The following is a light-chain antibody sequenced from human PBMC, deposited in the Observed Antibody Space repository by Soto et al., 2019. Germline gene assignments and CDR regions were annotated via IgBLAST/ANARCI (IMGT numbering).Light chain of an antibody. V-gene: IGKV3-15*01. Sequence: EAVMTQSPATLSVSPGERPTLSCRASPSVSSNLAWYQQTPGQAPRLLIYDASTRATGIPARFSCSGSGTEFTLTISSLQSEDFAVYYCQQYNTWPLTFGPGTKVDIK. CDR2: DAS. J-gene: IGKJ3*01. CDR1: PSVSSN. CDR3: QQYNTWPLT.